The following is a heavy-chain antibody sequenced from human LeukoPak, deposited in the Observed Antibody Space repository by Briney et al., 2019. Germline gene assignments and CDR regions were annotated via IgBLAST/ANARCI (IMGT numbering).Heavy chain of an antibody. D-gene: IGHD3-3*01. J-gene: IGHJ4*02. V-gene: IGHV3-30*02. CDR2: IRYDGSNK. Sequence: GGSLRLSCAASGFTFSSHGMHWVRQAPGKGLEWVAFIRYDGSNKYYADSVKGRFTISRDNSKNTLYLQMNSLRAEDTAVYYCAKDKIGRILEWLSYFDYWGQGTLVTVSS. CDR1: GFTFSSHG. CDR3: AKDKIGRILEWLSYFDY.